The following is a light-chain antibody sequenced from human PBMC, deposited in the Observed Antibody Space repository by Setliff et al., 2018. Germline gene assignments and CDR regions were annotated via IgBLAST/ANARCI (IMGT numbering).Light chain of an antibody. CDR1: QSVSND. CDR3: QQRSHWPPRT. Sequence: ENVLTQSPDILSLSPGERATLSCRATQSVSNDVAWYQQKPGQPPRLLTYDAYTRATGIPARFSGSGSETDFTLTINNLQPEDFAVYHCQQRSHWPPRTFGGGTKVDIK. V-gene: IGKV3-11*01. J-gene: IGKJ4*01. CDR2: DAY.